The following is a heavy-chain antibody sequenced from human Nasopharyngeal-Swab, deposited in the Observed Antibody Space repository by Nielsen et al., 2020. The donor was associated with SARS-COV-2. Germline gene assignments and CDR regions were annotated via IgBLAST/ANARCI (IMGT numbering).Heavy chain of an antibody. J-gene: IGHJ4*03. CDR1: GGSFSGYY. V-gene: IGHV4-34*01. CDR2: INHSGST. CDR3: ARVMITFGGDYYFDY. Sequence: SETLSLTCAVYGGSFSGYYWSWIRQPPGKGLEWIGEINHSGSTNYNPSLKSRVTISVDTSKKQFSLKLSSVTAADTVVYYCARVMITFGGDYYFDYWGQGTMVTVSS. D-gene: IGHD3-16*01.